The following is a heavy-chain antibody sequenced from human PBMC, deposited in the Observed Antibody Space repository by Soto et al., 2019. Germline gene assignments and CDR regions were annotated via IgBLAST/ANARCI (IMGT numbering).Heavy chain of an antibody. D-gene: IGHD3-22*01. Sequence: GGSLRLSCAASGFTFSSYGMHWVRQAPGKGLEWVAVISYDGSNKYYADSVKGRFTISRDNSKNTLYLQMNSLRAEDTALYYCAKSGHSSGYYYALDYWGQGTLVTVSS. V-gene: IGHV3-30*18. CDR1: GFTFSSYG. CDR2: ISYDGSNK. CDR3: AKSGHSSGYYYALDY. J-gene: IGHJ4*02.